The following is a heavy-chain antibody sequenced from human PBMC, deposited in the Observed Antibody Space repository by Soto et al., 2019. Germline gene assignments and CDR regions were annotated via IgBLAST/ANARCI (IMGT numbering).Heavy chain of an antibody. Sequence: QITLKESGPPLVKPTQTLTLTCTFSGFSLSASGVGVGWIRQPPGKALEWLALIYWDDDKRYSPSLKSRLTITKDTSKNQVVLTMTNMDPVDTATYYCAHSRGYCITSSCYYYYGLDVWGLGTTVTVSS. CDR1: GFSLSASGVG. J-gene: IGHJ6*02. CDR3: AHSRGYCITSSCYYYYGLDV. CDR2: IYWDDDK. D-gene: IGHD2-2*01. V-gene: IGHV2-5*02.